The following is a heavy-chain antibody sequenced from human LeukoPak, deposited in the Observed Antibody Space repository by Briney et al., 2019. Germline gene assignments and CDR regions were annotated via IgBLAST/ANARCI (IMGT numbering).Heavy chain of an antibody. CDR3: ATRRDGYNSYWYFDL. CDR1: GGSISSSSYY. V-gene: IGHV4-39*07. D-gene: IGHD5-24*01. Sequence: PSETLSLTCTVSGGSISSSSYYWGWIRQPPGKGLEWIGSIYYSGSTYYNPSLKSRVTTSVDTSKNQFSLKLSSVTAADTAVYYCATRRDGYNSYWYFDLWGRGTLVTVSS. J-gene: IGHJ2*01. CDR2: IYYSGST.